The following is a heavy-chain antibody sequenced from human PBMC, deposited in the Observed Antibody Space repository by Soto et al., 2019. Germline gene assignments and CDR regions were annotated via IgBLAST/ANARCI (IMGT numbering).Heavy chain of an antibody. J-gene: IGHJ4*02. V-gene: IGHV1-69*01. CDR2: IVPLSGAT. CDR3: ARGGVDTVTFDY. Sequence: QVQLVQSGAEMKKPGSSVKVSCKASGGSLNNYLITWVRHAPGQGLEWLGEIVPLSGATNSAQKFQGRVTITADDSTKTAYMELRSLRPEDTAMYFCARGGVDTVTFDYWGQGTLVTVSS. D-gene: IGHD5-18*01. CDR1: GGSLNNYL.